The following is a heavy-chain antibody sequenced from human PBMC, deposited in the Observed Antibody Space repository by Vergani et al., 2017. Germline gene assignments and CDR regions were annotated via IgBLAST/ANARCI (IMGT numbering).Heavy chain of an antibody. D-gene: IGHD5-18*01. J-gene: IGHJ4*01. V-gene: IGHV4-39*01. CDR1: GASIRSSNYY. Sequence: QLQLQESGPGLVKPSATLSLTCSVSGASIRSSNYYWGWIRQPPGKGLEWIASIYYSGSTYYNPSLKSRVTMSVDTSKNQFSLKLTSVTAADTSVYYCVRQGYAYGYFDSWGHGILVTVSS. CDR2: IYYSGST. CDR3: VRQGYAYGYFDS.